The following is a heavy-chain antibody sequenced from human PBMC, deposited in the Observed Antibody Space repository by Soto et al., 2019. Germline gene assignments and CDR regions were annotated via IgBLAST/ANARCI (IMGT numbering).Heavy chain of an antibody. CDR1: CRSFYSNGHY. D-gene: IGHD2-15*01. Sequence: KTSETLSLTCIVPCRSFYSNGHYWGWIQQPPGKGLEWIGSIDNNGVTNYNASLKSRVTISRDTSKNQFSLRLTSVTAADTAVYYCGKILVGATGHTDADSWGPGTLVIVSS. CDR3: GKILVGATGHTDADS. J-gene: IGHJ4*02. V-gene: IGHV4-39*01. CDR2: IDNNGVT.